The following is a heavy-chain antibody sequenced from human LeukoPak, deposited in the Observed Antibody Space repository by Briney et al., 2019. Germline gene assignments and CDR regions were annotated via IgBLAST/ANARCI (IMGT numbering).Heavy chain of an antibody. V-gene: IGHV1-69*04. Sequence: GASVKVSCKASGGTFSSYAISRVRQAPGQGLEWMGRIIPILGIANYAQKFLGRGTITADKSTSTAYMELSSLRSEDTAVYYCARDTIGTPSSLGYWGQGTLVTVSS. CDR2: IIPILGIA. J-gene: IGHJ4*02. D-gene: IGHD2/OR15-2a*01. CDR3: ARDTIGTPSSLGY. CDR1: GGTFSSYA.